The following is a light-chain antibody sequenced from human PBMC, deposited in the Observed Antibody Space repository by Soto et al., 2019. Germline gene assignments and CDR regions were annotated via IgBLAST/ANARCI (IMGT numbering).Light chain of an antibody. Sequence: QSALTQPASVSGSPGQSITISCTGTSSDVGGYNYVSWFQHHPGKAPKLMVFEVSNRPSGVSYRFSGSKSGNTASLTISGLQAEDEADYFCSSYSISTAYLFGTGTQLTVL. CDR2: EVS. J-gene: IGLJ1*01. CDR1: SSDVGGYNY. CDR3: SSYSISTAYL. V-gene: IGLV2-14*01.